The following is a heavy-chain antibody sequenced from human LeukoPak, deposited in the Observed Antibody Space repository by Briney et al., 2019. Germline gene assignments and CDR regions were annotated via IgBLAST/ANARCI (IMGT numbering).Heavy chain of an antibody. J-gene: IGHJ3*02. Sequence: SETLSPTCTVSGASVSSYYWSWIRQPPGKGLEWIGYIYYSGSTNYNPSLKSRVTISVDTSKNQFSLRLSSVTAADTAVYYCARGYYDSSVYLDDAFDSWGPGTMVTVSS. V-gene: IGHV4-59*02. CDR2: IYYSGST. CDR1: GASVSSYY. D-gene: IGHD3-22*01. CDR3: ARGYYDSSVYLDDAFDS.